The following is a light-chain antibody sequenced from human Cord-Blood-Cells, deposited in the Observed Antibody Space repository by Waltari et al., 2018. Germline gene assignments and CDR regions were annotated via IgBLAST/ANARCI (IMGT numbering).Light chain of an antibody. V-gene: IGKV3-20*01. Sequence: EIVLTQSPGTLSLSPGDRATLSCRASQSVSSSYLAWYQQKPGQAPRLLIYGASSRATGIPDRFSGRGSGTDFTLTISRLEPEDFAVYYCQQYGSSPRTFGQGTKVEI. J-gene: IGKJ1*01. CDR2: GAS. CDR1: QSVSSSY. CDR3: QQYGSSPRT.